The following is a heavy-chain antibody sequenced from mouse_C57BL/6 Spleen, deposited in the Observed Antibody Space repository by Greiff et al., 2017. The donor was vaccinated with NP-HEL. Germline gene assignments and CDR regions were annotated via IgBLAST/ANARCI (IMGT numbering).Heavy chain of an antibody. Sequence: VQLQQSGAELVRPGASVKLSCTASGFNIKDYYMHWVKQRPEQGLEWIGRIDPEDGDTEYAPKFQGKATMTADTSTNTAYLQVSSLTSEDTAVYYCTTRPYGYGSPLFGCWGQGTTLTVSA. J-gene: IGHJ2*01. CDR3: TTRPYGYGSPLFGC. V-gene: IGHV14-1*01. CDR1: GFNIKDYY. D-gene: IGHD1-1*01. CDR2: IDPEDGDT.